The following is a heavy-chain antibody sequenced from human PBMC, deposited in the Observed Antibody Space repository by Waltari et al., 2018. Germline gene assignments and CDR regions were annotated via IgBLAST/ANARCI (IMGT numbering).Heavy chain of an antibody. CDR3: VRTDCSGGSCYPRGQDY. V-gene: IGHV1-24*01. CDR2: FDPEDGET. CDR1: GYTLTELS. D-gene: IGHD2-15*01. Sequence: QVQLVQSGAEVKKPGASVKVSCKVSGYTLTELSMHWVRQAPGKGLEWMGGFDPEDGETIYAQKFQGRLTITADESTSTAYMELSSLRSEDTAVYYCVRTDCSGGSCYPRGQDYWGQGTLVTVSS. J-gene: IGHJ4*02.